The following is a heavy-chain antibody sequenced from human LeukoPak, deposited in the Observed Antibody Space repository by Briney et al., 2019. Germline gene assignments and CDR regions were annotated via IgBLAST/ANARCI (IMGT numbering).Heavy chain of an antibody. CDR1: GFTFSSYA. Sequence: GGSLRLSCAASGFTFSSYAMSWDRQAPGKGLEWVSAISGSGGSTYYADSVKGRFTISRDNSKNTLYLQMNSLRAEDTAVYYCAKGNYYYDSSGSHGYYFDYWGQGTLVTVSS. CDR2: ISGSGGST. CDR3: AKGNYYYDSSGSHGYYFDY. V-gene: IGHV3-23*01. D-gene: IGHD3-22*01. J-gene: IGHJ4*02.